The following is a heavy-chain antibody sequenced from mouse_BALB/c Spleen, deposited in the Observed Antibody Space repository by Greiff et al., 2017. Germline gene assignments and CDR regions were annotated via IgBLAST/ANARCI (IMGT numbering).Heavy chain of an antibody. V-gene: IGHV5-12-2*01. Sequence: EVKLVESGGGLVQPGGSLKFSCAASGFTFSSYTMSWVRQTPEKRLEWVAYISNGGGSTYYPDTVKGRFTISRDNAKNTLYLQMSSLKSEDTAMYYCARRDIYYGYLDYWGQGTSVTVSS. CDR3: ARRDIYYGYLDY. D-gene: IGHD2-2*01. CDR2: ISNGGGST. J-gene: IGHJ4*01. CDR1: GFTFSSYT.